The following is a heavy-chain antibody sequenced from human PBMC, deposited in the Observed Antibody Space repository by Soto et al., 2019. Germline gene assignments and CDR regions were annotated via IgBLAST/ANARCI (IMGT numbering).Heavy chain of an antibody. D-gene: IGHD1-26*01. Sequence: GGSLRLSCAASGFTFDDYTMHWVRQAPGKGLEWVSLISWDGGSTYYADSVKGRFTISRDNSKNSLYLQMNSLRTEDTALYYCAKDRVERKESYYYYYYGMDVWGQGTTVTVSS. V-gene: IGHV3-43*01. CDR1: GFTFDDYT. CDR2: ISWDGGST. CDR3: AKDRVERKESYYYYYYGMDV. J-gene: IGHJ6*02.